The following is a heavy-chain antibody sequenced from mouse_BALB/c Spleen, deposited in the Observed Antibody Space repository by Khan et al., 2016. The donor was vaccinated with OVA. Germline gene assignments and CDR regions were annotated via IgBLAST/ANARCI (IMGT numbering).Heavy chain of an antibody. V-gene: IGHV5-9-1*01. Sequence: EVMLVESGGGLVKPGGSLKLSCAVSGFTFSNYAMSWVRQTPEKRLEWVATISSGGSYTYYPDRVQGRFTISRGNAKNTLYLQMSSLRSEDTAIYNCARELFTTVVATPFAYWGQGTLGTVSA. CDR2: ISSGGSYT. CDR3: ARELFTTVVATPFAY. J-gene: IGHJ3*01. D-gene: IGHD1-1*01. CDR1: GFTFSNYA.